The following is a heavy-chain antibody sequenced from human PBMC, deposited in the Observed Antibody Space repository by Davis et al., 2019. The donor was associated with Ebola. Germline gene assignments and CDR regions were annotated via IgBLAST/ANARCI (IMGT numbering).Heavy chain of an antibody. V-gene: IGHV3-21*01. J-gene: IGHJ4*02. Sequence: PGGSLRLSCAASGFTFSSYSMNWVRQAPGKGLEWVSSISSSSSYIYYADSVKGRFTISRDNAKNSLYLQMNSLRAEDTAVYYCVSSKWAAAGLDYWGQGTLVTVSS. CDR2: ISSSSSYI. CDR1: GFTFSSYS. CDR3: VSSKWAAAGLDY. D-gene: IGHD6-13*01.